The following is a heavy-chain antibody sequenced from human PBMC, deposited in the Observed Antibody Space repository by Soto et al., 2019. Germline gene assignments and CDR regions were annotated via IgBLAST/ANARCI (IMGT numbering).Heavy chain of an antibody. V-gene: IGHV3-23*01. Sequence: PGGSLRLSCASSGFTFNNYAMNLVRQAPGKGLEWVATISATGGSTYYADSVKGRFTISRDNSKNTLYLQMNGLRVEDTAVYYCAKDRLAGNFEYWGQGTQVTVSS. CDR3: AKDRLAGNFEY. J-gene: IGHJ4*02. CDR2: ISATGGST. CDR1: GFTFNNYA.